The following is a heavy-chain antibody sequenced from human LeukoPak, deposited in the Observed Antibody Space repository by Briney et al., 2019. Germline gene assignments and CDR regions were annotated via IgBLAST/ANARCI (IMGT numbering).Heavy chain of an antibody. V-gene: IGHV1-69*13. CDR2: IISVFRTT. CDR1: GEKFTNYA. CDR3: VKDVPPRNNMNRGVFGGLDV. D-gene: IGHD3-10*01. Sequence: ASVKVSCKASGEKFTNYAISWVRQAPGQGLQWIGGIISVFRTTNYAQKFQGRVTITADESSSTAYLELSSLTSEDSAVYYCVKDVPPRNNMNRGVFGGLDVWGPGTMVIVSS. J-gene: IGHJ3*01.